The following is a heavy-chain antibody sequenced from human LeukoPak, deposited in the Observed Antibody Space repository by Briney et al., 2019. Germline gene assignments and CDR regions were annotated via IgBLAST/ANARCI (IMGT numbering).Heavy chain of an antibody. CDR2: INHSGST. D-gene: IGHD6-13*01. CDR3: ARGKARAGKRVERAPFDY. J-gene: IGHJ4*02. V-gene: IGHV4-34*01. Sequence: SETLSLTCAAYGGSFSGYYWSWIRQPPGKGLEWIGEINHSGSTNYNPSLKSRVTISVDTSKNQFSLKLSSVTAADTAVYYCARGKARAGKRVERAPFDYWGQGTLVTVSS. CDR1: GGSFSGYY.